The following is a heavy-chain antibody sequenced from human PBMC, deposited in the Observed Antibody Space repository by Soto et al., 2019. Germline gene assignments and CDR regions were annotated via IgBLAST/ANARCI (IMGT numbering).Heavy chain of an antibody. CDR2: ISYDGSNK. J-gene: IGHJ4*02. Sequence: GGSLRLSCAASGFTFSSYAMHWVRQAPGKGLEWVAVISYDGSNKYYADSVKGRFTISRDNSKNTLYLQMNSLRAEDTAVYYCARDRTPPYYYDSSGYLPLGYWGQGTLVTVS. V-gene: IGHV3-30-3*01. D-gene: IGHD3-22*01. CDR1: GFTFSSYA. CDR3: ARDRTPPYYYDSSGYLPLGY.